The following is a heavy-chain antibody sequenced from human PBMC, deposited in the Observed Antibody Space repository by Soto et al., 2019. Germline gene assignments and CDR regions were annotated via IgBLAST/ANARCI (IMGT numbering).Heavy chain of an antibody. V-gene: IGHV3-30*18. CDR2: ISYDGSKE. CDR3: AKEPTDHYVSGAHLDV. CDR1: GFTFSGYG. J-gene: IGHJ4*02. Sequence: HPGGSLRLSCGGPGFTFSGYGMHWVRQAPGKGLDWLAVISYDGSKEYYADSVRGRFTISRDNSNNTLFLQMNSLRPEDTSGYYCAKEPTDHYVSGAHLDVWGQGISVTVYS. D-gene: IGHD3-3*01.